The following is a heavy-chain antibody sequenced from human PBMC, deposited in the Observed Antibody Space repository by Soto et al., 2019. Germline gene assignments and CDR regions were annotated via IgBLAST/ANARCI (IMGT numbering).Heavy chain of an antibody. CDR3: ARLYYDSSGYVYYFDY. CDR1: GGSISSYY. Sequence: PXETPSLTCTVSGGSISSYYWSWIRQPPGKGLEWIGYIYYSGSTNYNPSLKSRVTISVDTSKNQFSLKLSSVTAADTAVYYCARLYYDSSGYVYYFDYWGQGTLVTVSS. D-gene: IGHD3-22*01. V-gene: IGHV4-59*08. CDR2: IYYSGST. J-gene: IGHJ4*02.